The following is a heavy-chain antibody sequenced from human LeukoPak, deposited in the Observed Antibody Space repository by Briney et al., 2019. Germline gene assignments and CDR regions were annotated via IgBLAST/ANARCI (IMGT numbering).Heavy chain of an antibody. Sequence: GGSLRLSCAASGFTFSDYYMSWIRQAPGKGLEWVSYISSSSSYIYYADSVKGRFTIPRDNAKNSLYLQMNSLRAEDTAVYYCAGGGSGYSYDTYYYYMDVWGKGTTVTVSS. V-gene: IGHV3-11*06. CDR2: ISSSSSYI. CDR3: AGGGSGYSYDTYYYYMDV. D-gene: IGHD5-18*01. CDR1: GFTFSDYY. J-gene: IGHJ6*03.